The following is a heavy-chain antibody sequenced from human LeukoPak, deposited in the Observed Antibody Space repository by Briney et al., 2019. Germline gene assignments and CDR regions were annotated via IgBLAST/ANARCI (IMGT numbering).Heavy chain of an antibody. CDR1: GSSLTTSEVL. D-gene: IGHD6-13*01. CDR3: THRRDSSWSFDY. J-gene: IGHJ4*02. Sequence: SGPTLVNPPQTLTLTCTFSGSSLTTSEVLVAWIRQPPGKALEWLALIYGDGDTRYSPSLKSRLTITKDTSKNQVVFTMTNVDPADTATYYCTHRRDSSWSFDYWGQGTLVIVSS. V-gene: IGHV2-5*02. CDR2: IYGDGDT.